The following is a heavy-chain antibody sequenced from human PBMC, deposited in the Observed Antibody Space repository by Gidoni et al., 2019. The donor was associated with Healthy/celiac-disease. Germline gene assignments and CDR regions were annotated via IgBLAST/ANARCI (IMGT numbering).Heavy chain of an antibody. V-gene: IGHV4-59*01. CDR2: IYYSGST. CDR1: GGSISSYY. J-gene: IGHJ6*02. CDR3: AGVRRDGMDV. Sequence: QVQLQESGPGLVKPSETLSLTCTVSGGSISSYYWSWIRQPPGKGLECIGYIYYSGSTNYNPSLKSRVTISVDTSKNQFSLKLSSVTAADTAVYYCAGVRRDGMDVWGQGTTVTVSS.